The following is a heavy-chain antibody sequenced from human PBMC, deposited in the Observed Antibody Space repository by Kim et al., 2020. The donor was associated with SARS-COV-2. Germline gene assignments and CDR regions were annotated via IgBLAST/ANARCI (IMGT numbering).Heavy chain of an antibody. CDR2: INHSGST. V-gene: IGHV4-34*01. CDR1: GGSFSGYY. CDR3: ARLGHGSCWYIRAFDI. J-gene: IGHJ3*02. Sequence: SETLSLTCAVYGGSFSGYYWSWIRQPPGKGLEWIGEINHSGSTNYNPSLKRRVTISVDTSKNQFSLKLSSVTAADTAVYYCARLGHGSCWYIRAFDIWGRGTMVSVSS. D-gene: IGHD6-13*01.